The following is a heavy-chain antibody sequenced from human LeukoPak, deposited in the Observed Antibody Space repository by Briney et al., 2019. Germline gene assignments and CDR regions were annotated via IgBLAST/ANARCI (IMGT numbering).Heavy chain of an antibody. V-gene: IGHV5-51*01. J-gene: IGHJ4*02. D-gene: IGHD5-18*01. CDR2: IYPGDAVT. CDR3: ARRPGGYTYGRQNFDY. CDR1: GYSFTSYW. Sequence: GESLKISCKGSGYSFTSYWSGGARQMHGKGLKWRRIIYPGDAVTRYSPSFQGQVTISADKSISTAYLQWSSLKAADTAMYYCARRPGGYTYGRQNFDYWGPGTLVTASS.